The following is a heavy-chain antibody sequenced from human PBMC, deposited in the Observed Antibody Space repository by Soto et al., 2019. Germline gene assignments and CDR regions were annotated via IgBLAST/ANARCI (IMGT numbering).Heavy chain of an antibody. CDR2: INHSGST. V-gene: IGHV4-34*01. J-gene: IGHJ6*02. CDR3: ATSSHYYYYGMDV. Sequence: SETLSLTCAVYGGSFSGYYWSWIRQPPGKGLEWIGEINHSGSTNYNPSLKSQVTISVDTSKNQFSLKLSSVTAADTAVYYCATSSHYYYYGMDVWGQGTTVTVSS. CDR1: GGSFSGYY.